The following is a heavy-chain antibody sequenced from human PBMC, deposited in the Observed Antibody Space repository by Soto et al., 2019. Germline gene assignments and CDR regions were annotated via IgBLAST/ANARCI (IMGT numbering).Heavy chain of an antibody. V-gene: IGHV4-31*01. CDR1: GGSISSGGYY. J-gene: IGHJ5*02. D-gene: IGHD3-9*01. CDR2: IYYSGST. Sequence: QVQLQESGPGLVKPSQTLSLTCTVSGGSISSGGYYWSWIRQHPGKGLEWIGYIYYSGSTYYNPYLTSQITISVDTGKNQFSLTLSPVTAEDTAVYYCAREGGGGDVRSFDWLFPEGFAWFDPWGQGTLVTVSS. CDR3: AREGGGGDVRSFDWLFPEGFAWFDP.